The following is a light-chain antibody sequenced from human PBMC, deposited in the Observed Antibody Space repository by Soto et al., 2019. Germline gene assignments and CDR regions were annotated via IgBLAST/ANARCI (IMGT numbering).Light chain of an antibody. CDR1: QGIRNY. CDR2: GAS. V-gene: IGKV1-17*03. J-gene: IGKJ4*01. Sequence: DMQMTQSPSAMSASVGDRVSITCRASQGIRNYLAWFQQKPGKVPKRLIYGASSLQSGVPSRFNGSGSGTEFTLTISSLQPDDFATYYCQQYNSYPLTFGGGTKVDIK. CDR3: QQYNSYPLT.